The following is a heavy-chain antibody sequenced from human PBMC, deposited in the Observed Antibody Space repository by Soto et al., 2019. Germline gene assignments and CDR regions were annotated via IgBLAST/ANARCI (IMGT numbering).Heavy chain of an antibody. CDR2: IGIAGDT. CDR3: ARDRHGMDV. J-gene: IGHJ6*02. CDR1: GFSFSDYD. V-gene: IGHV3-13*01. Sequence: DVQLVESGGTLVQPGGSLRLSCAASGFSFSDYDMHWVRQATGKGLEWVSGIGIAGDTYYTGSVKGRVTISRENAKNSLYLQMNILRAGDTAVYYCARDRHGMDVWGQGTTVTVSS.